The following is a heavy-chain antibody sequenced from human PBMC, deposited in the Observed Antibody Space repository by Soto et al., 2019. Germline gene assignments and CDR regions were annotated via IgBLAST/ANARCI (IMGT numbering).Heavy chain of an antibody. CDR3: ARRVDFVWGSYRYSPYFDY. V-gene: IGHV4-59*08. CDR2: IYYGGNT. D-gene: IGHD3-16*02. J-gene: IGHJ4*02. CDR1: GGSISNYY. Sequence: TSETLSLTCTVSGGSISNYYWSWIRQPPGKGLEWIGYIYYGGNTNYNPSLRSRVTISADTSKNQFSLKLSSVTAADTAVYYCARRVDFVWGSYRYSPYFDYWGQRTLVTGSS.